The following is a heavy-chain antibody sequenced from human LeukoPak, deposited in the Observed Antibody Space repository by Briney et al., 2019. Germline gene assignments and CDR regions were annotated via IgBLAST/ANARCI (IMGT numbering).Heavy chain of an antibody. CDR2: IIPNYGTA. D-gene: IGHD1-14*01. CDR1: GGSFSSYA. J-gene: IGHJ3*02. CDR3: ARGDSDVTLGAFDI. V-gene: IGHV1-69*01. Sequence: AVHVTCQASGGSFSSYAIRWVGPAAGRERAWMGGIIPNYGTANYAQKFQGRVTITADESTSTAYMELSSLRSEDTAVYYCARGDSDVTLGAFDIWGEGTMVTLSS.